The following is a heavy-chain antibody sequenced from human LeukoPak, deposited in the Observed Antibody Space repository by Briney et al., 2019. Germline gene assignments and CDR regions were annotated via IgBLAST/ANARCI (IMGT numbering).Heavy chain of an antibody. Sequence: ASVKVSCKASGYTFTSYDINWVRQATGQGLEWMGWMNPNSGNTGYAQKFQGRVTTTRNTSISTAYMELSSLRSEDTAVYYCAPTDPDRPMADYWGQGTLVTASS. CDR1: GYTFTSYD. D-gene: IGHD5-24*01. V-gene: IGHV1-8*01. CDR2: MNPNSGNT. CDR3: APTDPDRPMADY. J-gene: IGHJ4*02.